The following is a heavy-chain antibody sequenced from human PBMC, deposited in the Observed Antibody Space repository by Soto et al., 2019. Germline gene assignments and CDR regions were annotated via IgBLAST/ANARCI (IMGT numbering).Heavy chain of an antibody. D-gene: IGHD5-18*01. J-gene: IGHJ4*02. Sequence: QVQLQESGPGLVKPSQTLSLTCTVSGGSISSGGYYWSWIRQHPGKGLEWIGYIYYSGSTYYNPSLKRRVTISVDTSKNQFSLKLSSVTAADTAVYYCARGVWVDSYGYPFDYWGQGTLVTVSS. CDR3: ARGVWVDSYGYPFDY. V-gene: IGHV4-31*03. CDR1: GGSISSGGYY. CDR2: IYYSGST.